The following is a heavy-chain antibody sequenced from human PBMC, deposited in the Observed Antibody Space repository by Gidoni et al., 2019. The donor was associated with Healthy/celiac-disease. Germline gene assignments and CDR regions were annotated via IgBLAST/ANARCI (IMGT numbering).Heavy chain of an antibody. D-gene: IGHD3-10*01. Sequence: EVQLVESGGGLVKPGGSLRLSCAASGFTFSNAWMSWVRQAPGKGLEWVGRIKRKTDGGTTDYAAPVKGRFTISRDDSKNTLYLQMNSLKSEDTAVYYCGRGSLPIDYWGQGTLVTVSS. CDR2: IKRKTDGGTT. CDR1: GFTFSNAW. J-gene: IGHJ4*02. CDR3: GRGSLPIDY. V-gene: IGHV3-15*01.